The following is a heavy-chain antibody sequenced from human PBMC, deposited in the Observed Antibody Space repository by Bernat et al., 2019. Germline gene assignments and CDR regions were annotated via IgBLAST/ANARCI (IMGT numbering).Heavy chain of an antibody. Sequence: EVQLLESGGGLVKPGGSLRLSCAASGFSFSSYSMNWVRQAPGKGLEWVSSISSSSRSIYYADSVKGRFTVSRDNAKNSLYLQMNSLRGEDTAVYFCARDTSEYYYYGMDVWGQGTTVTVSS. CDR1: GFSFSSYS. J-gene: IGHJ6*02. V-gene: IGHV3-21*01. D-gene: IGHD3-3*01. CDR2: ISSSSRSI. CDR3: ARDTSEYYYYGMDV.